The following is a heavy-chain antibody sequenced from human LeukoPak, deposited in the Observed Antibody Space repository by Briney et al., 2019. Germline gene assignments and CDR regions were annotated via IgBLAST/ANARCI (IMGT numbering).Heavy chain of an antibody. V-gene: IGHV5-51*01. CDR1: GYSFTSYW. D-gene: IGHD3-10*01. CDR2: IYPGDSDT. Sequence: GESLKISCKGSGYSFTSYWIGWVRQMPGKGLEWMGIIYPGDSDTRYSPSFEGQVTISADKSISTAYLQWSSLKASDTAMYYCARLGGSGSYYDNWFDPWGQETLVTVSS. CDR3: ARLGGSGSYYDNWFDP. J-gene: IGHJ5*02.